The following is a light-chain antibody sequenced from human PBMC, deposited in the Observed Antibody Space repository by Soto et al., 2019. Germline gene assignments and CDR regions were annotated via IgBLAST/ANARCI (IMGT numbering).Light chain of an antibody. CDR3: SSYAGSDILL. CDR1: STDVGGYNS. V-gene: IGLV2-8*01. J-gene: IGLJ2*01. CDR2: EVD. Sequence: QSALTQPPSASGSPGQSVTVSCTGTSTDVGGYNSVSWYQQHPGKAPKLIIYEVDKRPSGVPDRFSGSKSGNTASLTVFGLPDDDEADYFCSSYAGSDILLFGGGTKLTVL.